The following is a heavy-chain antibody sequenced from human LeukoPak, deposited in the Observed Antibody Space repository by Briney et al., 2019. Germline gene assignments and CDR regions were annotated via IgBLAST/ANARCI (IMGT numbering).Heavy chain of an antibody. D-gene: IGHD5/OR15-5a*01. Sequence: GGSLRLSCAASGFTFSSYAMHWVRQAPGKGLEWVAVISYDGSNKYYADSVKGRFTISRDNSKNTLYLQMNSLRAEDTAVYYCARENSGLDYWGQGTLATVSS. J-gene: IGHJ4*02. CDR3: ARENSGLDY. CDR1: GFTFSSYA. CDR2: ISYDGSNK. V-gene: IGHV3-30-3*01.